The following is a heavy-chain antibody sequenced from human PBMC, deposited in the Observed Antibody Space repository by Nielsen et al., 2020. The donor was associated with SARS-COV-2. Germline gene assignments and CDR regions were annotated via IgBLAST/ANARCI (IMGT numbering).Heavy chain of an antibody. CDR3: ARDPWSSSSNYYYYMGV. CDR2: IYYDGSYK. CDR1: GFTFSSYG. V-gene: IGHV3-33*01. Sequence: GESLKISCAASGFTFSSYGMHWVCQAPGKGLEWVAVIYYDGSYKYYGDSVKGRFTISRDNSKNTVYLQMNSLRAEDTAVYYCARDPWSSSSNYYYYMGVWGKGTTVTVSS. D-gene: IGHD6-6*01. J-gene: IGHJ6*03.